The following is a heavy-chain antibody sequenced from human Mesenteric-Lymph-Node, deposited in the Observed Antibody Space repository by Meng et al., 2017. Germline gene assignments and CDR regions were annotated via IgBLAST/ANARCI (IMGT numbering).Heavy chain of an antibody. Sequence: GSLRLSCTVSGGSVSSGSYYWSWIRQPPGKGLEWIGYIYYSGSTNYNPSLKSRVTISVDTSKNQFSLKLSSVTAADTAVYYCARVQDYYGSGRYFDYWGQGTLVTVSS. CDR3: ARVQDYYGSGRYFDY. J-gene: IGHJ4*02. CDR2: IYYSGST. D-gene: IGHD3-10*01. V-gene: IGHV4-61*01. CDR1: GGSVSSGSYY.